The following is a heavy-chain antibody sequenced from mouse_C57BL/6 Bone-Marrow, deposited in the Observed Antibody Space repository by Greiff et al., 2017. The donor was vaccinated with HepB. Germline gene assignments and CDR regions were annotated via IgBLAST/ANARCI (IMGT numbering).Heavy chain of an antibody. Sequence: EVKVVESGGGLVQPGGSLKLSCAASGFTFSDYYMYWVRQTPEKRLEWVAYISNGGGSTYYPDTVKGRFTISRDNAKNTLYLQMSRLKSEDTAMYYCARQRLWLRQGYWYFDVWGTGTTVTVSS. CDR1: GFTFSDYY. V-gene: IGHV5-12*01. CDR2: ISNGGGST. J-gene: IGHJ1*03. CDR3: ARQRLWLRQGYWYFDV. D-gene: IGHD2-2*01.